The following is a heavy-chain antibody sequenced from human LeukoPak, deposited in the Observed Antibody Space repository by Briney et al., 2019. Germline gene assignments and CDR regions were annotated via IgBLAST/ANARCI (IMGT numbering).Heavy chain of an antibody. V-gene: IGHV3-64*02. CDR3: ARGGRAAGTGGNDF. CDR2: ISGNGGST. J-gene: IGHJ4*02. CDR1: GFTFSTYG. Sequence: PGGSLRLSCAASGFTFSTYGMHWVRQAPGKGLEYVSAISGNGGSTYYADSVKGRFTISRDNSKHTLYLQMGSLRPEDTALYYCARGGRAAGTGGNDFWGQGTLVTVSS. D-gene: IGHD6-13*01.